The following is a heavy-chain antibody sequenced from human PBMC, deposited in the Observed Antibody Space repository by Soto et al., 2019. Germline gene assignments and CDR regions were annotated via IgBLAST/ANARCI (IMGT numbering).Heavy chain of an antibody. V-gene: IGHV1-58*01. Sequence: QVQLVQSGPEVRKPGDSVTVSCKTSGFTFSGSAVQWVRQIRGQGLEWIGWIVVGSGKAKYAPKFQQRVTISRDKPTNTANWEGNTRRQGDTAIFYCTADTYGPDYWGQGTLVTVSS. D-gene: IGHD2-8*01. CDR2: IVVGSGKA. CDR1: GFTFSGSA. J-gene: IGHJ4*02. CDR3: TADTYGPDY.